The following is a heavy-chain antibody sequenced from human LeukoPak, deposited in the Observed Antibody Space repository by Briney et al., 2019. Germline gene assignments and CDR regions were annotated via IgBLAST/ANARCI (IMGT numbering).Heavy chain of an antibody. CDR1: GFTFSSSW. CDR2: ISSSSSYI. V-gene: IGHV3-21*01. J-gene: IGHJ6*03. D-gene: IGHD1-26*01. Sequence: GGSLRLSCAASGFTFSSSWMSWVRQAPGKGLEWVSSISSSSSYIYYADSVKGRFTISRDNAKSSLYLQMNSLRAEDTAVYYCARDGGGGSYEYYYYMDVWGKGTTVTVSS. CDR3: ARDGGGGSYEYYYYMDV.